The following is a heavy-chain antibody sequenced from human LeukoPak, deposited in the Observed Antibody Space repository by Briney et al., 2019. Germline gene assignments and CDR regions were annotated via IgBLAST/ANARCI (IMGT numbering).Heavy chain of an antibody. CDR1: GYPFYTYG. D-gene: IGHD3-10*01. CDR3: ARDRSGPFDS. V-gene: IGHV1-18*01. CDR2: ISVYNGNK. Sequence: ASVKVSCKASGYPFYTYGISWVRQAPGQGLGWMGWISVYNGNKNYAQKLQGRLTLTTDTSTSSAYMELRSLRSDDTAMYYCARDRSGPFDSWGQGTLVTVSS. J-gene: IGHJ4*02.